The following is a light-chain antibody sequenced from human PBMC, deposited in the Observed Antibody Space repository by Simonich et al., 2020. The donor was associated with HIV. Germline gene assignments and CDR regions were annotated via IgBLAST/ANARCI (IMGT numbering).Light chain of an antibody. CDR1: QGVLYSSNNKNY. CDR3: QQYYTTPYT. J-gene: IGKJ2*01. Sequence: DIVMTQSPDSLAVSLGERATINCKSSQGVLYSSNNKNYLAWYQQKPGQPPKLLIYWASTRESGVPDRVSGSWSGTDFTLTISSLQAEDVAVYYCQQYYTTPYTFGQGTKLEIK. CDR2: WAS. V-gene: IGKV4-1*01.